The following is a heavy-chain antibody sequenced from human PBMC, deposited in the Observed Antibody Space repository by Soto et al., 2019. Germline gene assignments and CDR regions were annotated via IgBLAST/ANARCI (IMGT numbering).Heavy chain of an antibody. CDR1: GGSISSSSYY. D-gene: IGHD3-3*01. J-gene: IGHJ5*02. Sequence: SETLSLTCTVSGGSISSSSYYWGWIRQPPGKGLEWIGSIYYSGSTYYNPSLKSRVTISVDTSKNQFSLKLSSVTAADTAVYYCARHDLPITIFGGWFDPWGQGTLVTVSS. V-gene: IGHV4-39*01. CDR3: ARHDLPITIFGGWFDP. CDR2: IYYSGST.